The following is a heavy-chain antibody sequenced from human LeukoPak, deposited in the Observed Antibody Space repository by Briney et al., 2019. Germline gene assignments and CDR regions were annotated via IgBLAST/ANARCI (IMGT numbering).Heavy chain of an antibody. CDR1: GFTVSSNY. CDR3: ARTASQYYYDSSGYYAYYYYMDV. CDR2: IYSGGST. J-gene: IGHJ6*03. D-gene: IGHD3-22*01. Sequence: GGSLRLSCAASGFTVSSNYMSWVRQAPGKGLEWVSVIYSGGSTYYADSVKGRFTISRDNSKNTLYLQMNSLRAEDTAVYYCARTASQYYYDSSGYYAYYYYMDVWGKGTTVTISS. V-gene: IGHV3-53*01.